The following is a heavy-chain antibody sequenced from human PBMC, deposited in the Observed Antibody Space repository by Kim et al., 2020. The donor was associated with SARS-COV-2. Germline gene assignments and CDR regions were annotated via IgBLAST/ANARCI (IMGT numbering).Heavy chain of an antibody. CDR2: IWYDGSNK. CDR3: ARDSSPVDIVATRDYYYGMDV. Sequence: GGSLRLSCAASGFTFSSYGMHWVRQAPGKGLEWVAVIWYDGSNKYYADSVKGRFTISRDNSKNTLYLQMNSLRAEDTAVYYCARDSSPVDIVATRDYYYGMDVWGQGTTVTVSS. V-gene: IGHV3-33*01. J-gene: IGHJ6*02. CDR1: GFTFSSYG. D-gene: IGHD5-12*01.